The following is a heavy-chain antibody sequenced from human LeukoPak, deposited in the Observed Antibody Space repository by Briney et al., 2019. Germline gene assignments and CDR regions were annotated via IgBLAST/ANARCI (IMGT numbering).Heavy chain of an antibody. CDR3: ARAQVGYNWFDP. Sequence: GGSLRLSCAASGFTFSSYSMNWVRQVPGKGLEWVSSISSSSSYIYYADSVKGRFTISKDNAKNSLYLQMDSLRAEDTAVYYCARAQVGYNWFDPWGQGTLVTVSS. CDR1: GFTFSSYS. V-gene: IGHV3-21*01. D-gene: IGHD1-26*01. CDR2: ISSSSSYI. J-gene: IGHJ5*02.